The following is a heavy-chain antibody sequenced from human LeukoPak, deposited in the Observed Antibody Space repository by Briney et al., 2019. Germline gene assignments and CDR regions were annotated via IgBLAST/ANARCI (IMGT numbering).Heavy chain of an antibody. Sequence: SETLSLTRTVSGGSISGYYWSWIRQPPGKGLEWIGYIYYSGSTNYNPSLKSRVTISVDTSKNQFSLKLSSVTAADTAVYYCARTSYLYYYDSSGYYYFDYWGQGTLVTVSS. V-gene: IGHV4-59*01. J-gene: IGHJ4*02. CDR1: GGSISGYY. D-gene: IGHD3-22*01. CDR2: IYYSGST. CDR3: ARTSYLYYYDSSGYYYFDY.